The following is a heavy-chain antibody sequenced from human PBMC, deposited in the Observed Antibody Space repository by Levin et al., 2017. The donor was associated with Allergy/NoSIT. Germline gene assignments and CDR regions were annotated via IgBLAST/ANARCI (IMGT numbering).Heavy chain of an antibody. CDR3: ASGVLEGHDYWDY. CDR2: INGDGSAT. D-gene: IGHD3-3*01. CDR1: GFAFRGFW. Sequence: PGESLKISCVASGFAFRGFWMHWVRQVPGKGLMWVSRINGDGSATNYADSGTFLFPISRDNAKKTLFLEMSNLRAEDTAVYYCASGVLEGHDYWDYWGQGTMVTVSS. V-gene: IGHV3-74*01. J-gene: IGHJ4*02.